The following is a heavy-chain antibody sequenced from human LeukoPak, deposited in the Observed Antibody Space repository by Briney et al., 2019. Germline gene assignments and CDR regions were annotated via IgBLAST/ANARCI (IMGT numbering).Heavy chain of an antibody. CDR3: ARDPKSSGYYYHYMDV. CDR1: GFIFSNSA. J-gene: IGHJ6*03. Sequence: GGSLRLSCAASGFIFSNSAMYWFRQAPGKGLERVAVISCDGNNKYEEDSVKGRFTISRDNSRNTLYLQMNSLGVDDTAVYYCARDPKSSGYYYHYMDVWGKGTTVIVSS. CDR2: ISCDGNNK. V-gene: IGHV3-30*03. D-gene: IGHD6-6*01.